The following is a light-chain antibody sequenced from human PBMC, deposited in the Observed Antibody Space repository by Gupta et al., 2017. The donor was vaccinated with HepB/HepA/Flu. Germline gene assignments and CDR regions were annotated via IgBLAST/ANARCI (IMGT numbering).Light chain of an antibody. CDR3: SSYAGSNNWNVV. CDR1: SSDVGGYNY. CDR2: EVS. V-gene: IGLV2-8*01. Sequence: QSALTQPPSASGSPGQSVTISCTGTSSDVGGYNYVSWYQQHPGKAPNLMIYEVSKRPSGVPDRFSGSKSGNTASLTVSGLQAEEEADYYCSSYAGSNNWNVVFGGGTKLTVL. J-gene: IGLJ2*01.